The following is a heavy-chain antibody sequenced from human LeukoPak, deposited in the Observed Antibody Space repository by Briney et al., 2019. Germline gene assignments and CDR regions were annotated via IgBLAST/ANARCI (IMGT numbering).Heavy chain of an antibody. J-gene: IGHJ3*02. V-gene: IGHV3-23*01. Sequence: GGSLRLSCAASGFTCSSYAMSWVRQAPGKGLEWVSAISGSGGSTYYADSVKGRFTISRDNSKNTLYLQMNSLRAEDTAVYYCAKDGVAGMIVVVSRAFDIWGQGTMVTVSS. CDR2: ISGSGGST. CDR3: AKDGVAGMIVVVSRAFDI. CDR1: GFTCSSYA. D-gene: IGHD3-22*01.